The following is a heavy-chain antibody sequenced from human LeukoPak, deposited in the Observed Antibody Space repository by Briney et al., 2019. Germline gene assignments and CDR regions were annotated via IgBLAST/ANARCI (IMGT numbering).Heavy chain of an antibody. CDR2: ISSSGSTI. CDR3: ARSGSYSGLNWFDP. J-gene: IGHJ5*02. CDR1: GFTFSDYY. V-gene: IGHV3-11*01. Sequence: GGSLRLSCAASGFTFSDYYMSWIRQAPGKGLEWVSYISSSGSTICYADSVKGRFTISRDNAKNSLYLQMNSLRAEDTAVYYCARSGSYSGLNWFDPWGQGTLVTVSS. D-gene: IGHD1-26*01.